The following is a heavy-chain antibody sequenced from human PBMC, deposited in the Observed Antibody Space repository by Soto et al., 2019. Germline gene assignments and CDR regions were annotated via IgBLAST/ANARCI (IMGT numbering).Heavy chain of an antibody. D-gene: IGHD2-2*01. V-gene: IGHV4-31*03. CDR2: IFCSGYS. Sequence: QVQLQEAGPGLVKPSQTLSLTCTVSGDSISSGGSYWSWIRQSPGKGLEWIGDIFCSGYSYYNPSLKSRLFLSVDTSKNRLSLRLSSVTAADTAVYYCARLNSIVVVPTAMGGFDPWGQGALVTVSS. J-gene: IGHJ5*02. CDR3: ARLNSIVVVPTAMGGFDP. CDR1: GDSISSGGSY.